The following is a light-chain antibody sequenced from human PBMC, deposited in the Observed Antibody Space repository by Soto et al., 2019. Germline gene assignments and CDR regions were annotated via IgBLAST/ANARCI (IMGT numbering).Light chain of an antibody. CDR3: MQAIQAPRT. V-gene: IGKV2-28*01. CDR2: LGS. J-gene: IGKJ1*01. CDR1: NSLLHRNGNIY. Sequence: DIELTQSPLSLPFNPGDPASISCRSRNSLLHRNGNIYSNWYLHKPGQSPQLLIYLGSIRASGVPDRFSGCGSGTDFTLNIIRVEAEDVGVYYCMQAIQAPRTFGLGTKVDIK.